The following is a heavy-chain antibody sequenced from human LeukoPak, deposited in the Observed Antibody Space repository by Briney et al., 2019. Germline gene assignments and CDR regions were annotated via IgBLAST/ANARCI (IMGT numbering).Heavy chain of an antibody. J-gene: IGHJ4*02. CDR1: GVSISSSYSY. V-gene: IGHV4-39*01. D-gene: IGHD3/OR15-3a*01. CDR2: IYYTGNT. CDR3: ARQTGSGLFILP. Sequence: SETLSLTCTVSGVSISSSYSYWGWIRQPPGMGLEWIGSIYYTGNTYYNASLKSQVSISIDTSKNQFSLKLTSVTAADTAVYYCARQTGSGLFILPGGQGTLVTVSS.